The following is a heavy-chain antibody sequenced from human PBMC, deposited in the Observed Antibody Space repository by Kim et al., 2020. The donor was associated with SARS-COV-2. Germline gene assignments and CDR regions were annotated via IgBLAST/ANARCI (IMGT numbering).Heavy chain of an antibody. Sequence: SVKVSCKASGGTFSSYAISWVRQAPGQGLEWMGGIIPIFGTANYAQKFQGRVTITADESTSTAYMELSSLRSEDTAVYYCARTSYYYDSSPRLSYYFDYLGEGDLVTVS. J-gene: IGHJ4*02. CDR1: GGTFSSYA. V-gene: IGHV1-69*13. CDR3: ARTSYYYDSSPRLSYYFDY. CDR2: IIPIFGTA. D-gene: IGHD3-22*01.